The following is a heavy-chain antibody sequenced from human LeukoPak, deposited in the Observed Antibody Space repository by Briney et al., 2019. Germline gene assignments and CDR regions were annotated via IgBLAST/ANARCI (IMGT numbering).Heavy chain of an antibody. CDR1: GDSIRTDY. Sequence: PSETLSLTCIVSGDSIRTDYWSWIRQSPGKGLEWIGYINYNGNTEYNPFLRSRVTISVDRSKNHVSLKVRSVTAADTAMYYCARLDCISDRRYNYWGLGTLVTVSS. CDR2: INYNGNT. V-gene: IGHV4-59*08. D-gene: IGHD2-21*01. J-gene: IGHJ4*02. CDR3: ARLDCISDRRYNY.